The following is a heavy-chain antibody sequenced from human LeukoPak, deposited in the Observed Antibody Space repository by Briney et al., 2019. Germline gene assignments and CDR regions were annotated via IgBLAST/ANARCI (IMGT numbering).Heavy chain of an antibody. Sequence: PGGSLRLYCAASGFTFSSYEINWVRQAPGKGLEWVSYISSGGNYRYYADSVKGRFTISRDNAGNSLYLQMNSLRAEDTAVYYCARGRNAYTFDNWGQGTLVTVSS. J-gene: IGHJ4*02. CDR1: GFTFSSYE. CDR3: ARGRNAYTFDN. V-gene: IGHV3-48*03. CDR2: ISSGGNYR. D-gene: IGHD5-24*01.